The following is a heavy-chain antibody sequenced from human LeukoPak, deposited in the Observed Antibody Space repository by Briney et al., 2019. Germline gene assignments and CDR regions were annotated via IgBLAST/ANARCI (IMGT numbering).Heavy chain of an antibody. J-gene: IGHJ4*02. CDR3: AKDRRGSYFY. Sequence: GGSLRLSCAASGFTFSSYAMHWVRQAPGKGLEWVAVISYDGSNKYYADSVKGRFTISRDNSKNTLYLQMNSLRAEDTAVYYCAKDRRGSYFYWGQGTLVTVSS. CDR1: GFTFSSYA. V-gene: IGHV3-30*04. D-gene: IGHD1-26*01. CDR2: ISYDGSNK.